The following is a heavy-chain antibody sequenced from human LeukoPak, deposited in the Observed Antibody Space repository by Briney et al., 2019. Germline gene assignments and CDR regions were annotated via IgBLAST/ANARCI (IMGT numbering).Heavy chain of an antibody. CDR2: INHSGST. CDR3: AIQRWLQFH. Sequence: ASETLSLTCAVYGVSFSGYYWSWIRQPPGKGLEWIGEINHSGSTNYNPSLKSRVTISVDTSKNQFSLKLSSVTAADTAVYYCAIQRWLQFHWGQGTLVTVSS. V-gene: IGHV4-34*01. D-gene: IGHD5-24*01. CDR1: GVSFSGYY. J-gene: IGHJ4*02.